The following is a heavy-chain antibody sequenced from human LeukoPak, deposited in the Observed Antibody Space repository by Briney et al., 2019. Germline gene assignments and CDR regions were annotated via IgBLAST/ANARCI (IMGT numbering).Heavy chain of an antibody. V-gene: IGHV3-30*18. CDR1: GFTFSSYG. CDR3: AKELSSARGYGMDV. J-gene: IGHJ6*02. CDR2: ISYDGSKN. Sequence: PGGSLRLSCAASGFTFSSYGMQWVRQAPGKGLEWVADISYDGSKNYYGDSVKGRFTISRDNSKNTLYLQMNSLRAEDTAVYYCAKELSSARGYGMDVWGQGTTVTVSS. D-gene: IGHD3-22*01.